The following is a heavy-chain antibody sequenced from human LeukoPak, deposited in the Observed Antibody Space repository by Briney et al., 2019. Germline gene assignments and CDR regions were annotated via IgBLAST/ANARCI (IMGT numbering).Heavy chain of an antibody. Sequence: GGALRLSCAASGFTFSSYAMSWVRQAPGKGLEWVSAISGSGGSTYYADSVKGRFTISRDNSKNTLYLQMNSPRAEDTAVYYCAKDPWEGYDAFDIWGQGTMVTVSS. D-gene: IGHD1-26*01. CDR3: AKDPWEGYDAFDI. CDR2: ISGSGGST. CDR1: GFTFSSYA. J-gene: IGHJ3*02. V-gene: IGHV3-23*01.